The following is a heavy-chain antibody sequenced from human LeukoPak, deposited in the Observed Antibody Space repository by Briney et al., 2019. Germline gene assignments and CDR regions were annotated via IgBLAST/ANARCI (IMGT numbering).Heavy chain of an antibody. V-gene: IGHV3-23*01. CDR3: AKDRDTSGSQPHFFDY. CDR1: GFTFSSYA. J-gene: IGHJ4*02. Sequence: QAGGSLRLSCAASGFTFSSYAMSWVRQAPGKGLEWVSAISGSGGSTYYADSVKGRFTISRDNSKNTLYLQMNSLRAEDTALYFCAKDRDTSGSQPHFFDYWGQGILVTVSS. D-gene: IGHD3-22*01. CDR2: ISGSGGST.